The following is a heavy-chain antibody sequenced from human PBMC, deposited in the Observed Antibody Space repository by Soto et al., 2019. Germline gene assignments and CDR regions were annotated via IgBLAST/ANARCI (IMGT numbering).Heavy chain of an antibody. J-gene: IGHJ4*02. Sequence: EVQLVESGGGLVQPGGSLRLSCAASGFTFSSYSMNWVRQAPGKGLEWVSYISSSSSTIYYADSVKGRFTISRDNAKNTMNSKMNAQRDEDTPASKGTTVFYSVAGSGGFDYWGQGTLVTVSS. CDR3: TTVFYSVAGSGGFDY. V-gene: IGHV3-48*02. D-gene: IGHD6-19*01. CDR2: ISSSSSTI. CDR1: GFTFSSYS.